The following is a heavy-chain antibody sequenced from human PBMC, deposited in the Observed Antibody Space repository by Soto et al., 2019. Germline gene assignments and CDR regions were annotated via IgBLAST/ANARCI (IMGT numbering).Heavy chain of an antibody. CDR3: ARAPAVYYYYYMDV. D-gene: IGHD6-19*01. CDR2: ISGSGRST. V-gene: IGHV3-23*01. J-gene: IGHJ6*03. CDR1: GFTFSSYD. Sequence: GGSLRLSCAASGFTFSSYDKIWVRQAPGKGLEWVSGISGSGRSTYYAESVKGRFTISSDNSKNTLYLQMTSLSAEDTSIYYCARAPAVYYYYYMDVWGKGTTVTVSS.